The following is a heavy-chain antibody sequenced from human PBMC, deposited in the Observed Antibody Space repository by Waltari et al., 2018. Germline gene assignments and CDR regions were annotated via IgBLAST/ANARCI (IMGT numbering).Heavy chain of an antibody. CDR1: DSSISTDYY. J-gene: IGHJ4*02. D-gene: IGHD4-4*01. CDR2: SCHTGSA. V-gene: IGHV4-38-2*01. CDR3: ARVTTVRLFDY. Sequence: QVQLQESGPELVRPSDTLSLTCAVSDSSISTDYYWGWIRQSPGRGLEWIGSSCHTGSAYYNPSLRSRVAISVDTSKNQFSLTLNSVTAADTAVYYCARVTTVRLFDYWGQGILVTVSS.